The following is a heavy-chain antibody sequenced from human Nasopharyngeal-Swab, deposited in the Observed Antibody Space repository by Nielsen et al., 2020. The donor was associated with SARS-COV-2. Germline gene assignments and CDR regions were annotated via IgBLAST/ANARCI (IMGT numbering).Heavy chain of an antibody. Sequence: ASVKVSCNASGYTFTSYDISWVRQAPGQGLEWMGWISAYNGNTNYAQKLQGRVTMTTDTSTSTAYMELRSLRSDDTAVYYCAREKQARLNDYYYYGMDVWGQGTTVTVSS. CDR1: GYTFTSYD. V-gene: IGHV1-18*01. CDR3: AREKQARLNDYYYYGMDV. CDR2: ISAYNGNT. D-gene: IGHD6-6*01. J-gene: IGHJ6*02.